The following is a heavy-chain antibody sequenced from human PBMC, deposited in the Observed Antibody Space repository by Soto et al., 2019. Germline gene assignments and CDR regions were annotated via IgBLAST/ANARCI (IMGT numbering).Heavy chain of an antibody. CDR3: TTVLGTSTYYYENSGYYYFPVNLGTTDY. CDR1: GFTFSNAW. CDR2: IKSKTVGGTT. Sequence: PGGCMRLSCTASGFTFSNAWITCFRHAPCKRLEWFGRIKSKTVGGTTDYAAPVKGRFTISRDDSKDTLYLQMNSLKTEVTAVYYSTTVLGTSTYYYENSGYYYFPVNLGTTDYWGQGTLVTVSS. J-gene: IGHJ4*02. V-gene: IGHV3-15*01. D-gene: IGHD3-22*01.